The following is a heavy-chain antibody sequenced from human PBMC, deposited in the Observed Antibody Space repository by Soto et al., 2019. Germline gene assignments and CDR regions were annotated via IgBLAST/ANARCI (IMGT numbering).Heavy chain of an antibody. CDR2: IYYSGST. Sequence: SETLSLTCTVSGGSISSGGYYWSWIRQHPGKGLEWIGYIYYSGSTYYNPSLKSRVTISVDTSKNQFSLKLSSVTAADTAVYYCARVVAATAHYFDYWGQGALVTVSS. CDR3: ARVVAATAHYFDY. J-gene: IGHJ4*02. D-gene: IGHD2-15*01. V-gene: IGHV4-31*03. CDR1: GGSISSGGYY.